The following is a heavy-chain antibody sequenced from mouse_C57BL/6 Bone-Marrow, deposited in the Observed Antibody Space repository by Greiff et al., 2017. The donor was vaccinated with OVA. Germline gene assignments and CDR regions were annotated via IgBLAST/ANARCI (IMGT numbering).Heavy chain of an antibody. V-gene: IGHV1-50*01. CDR3: ASNGYLFAY. CDR2: IDPSDSYT. J-gene: IGHJ3*01. D-gene: IGHD2-3*01. Sequence: QVRLQQPGAELVKPGASVKLSCKASGYTFTSYWMQWVKQRPGQGLEWIGEIDPSDSYTNYNQKFKGKATLTVDTSSSTAYMQLSSLTSEDSAVYYCASNGYLFAYWGQGTLVTVSA. CDR1: GYTFTSYW.